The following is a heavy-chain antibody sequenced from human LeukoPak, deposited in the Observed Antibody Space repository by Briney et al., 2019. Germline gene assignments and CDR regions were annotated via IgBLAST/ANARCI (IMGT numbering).Heavy chain of an antibody. CDR3: ARVVSGSWYRDDAFDI. J-gene: IGHJ3*02. Sequence: SVKVSCKASGGTFSSYAISWVRQAPGQGLEWMGGIIPIFGTANYAQKFQGRVTITADESTGTAYMELSSLRSEDTAVYYCARVVSGSWYRDDAFDIWGQGTMVTVSS. D-gene: IGHD6-13*01. CDR1: GGTFSSYA. V-gene: IGHV1-69*13. CDR2: IIPIFGTA.